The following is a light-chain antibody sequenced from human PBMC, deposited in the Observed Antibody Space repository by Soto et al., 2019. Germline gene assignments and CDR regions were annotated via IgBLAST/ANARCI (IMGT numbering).Light chain of an antibody. V-gene: IGKV3-15*01. CDR3: LQDYSYPRT. J-gene: IGKJ1*01. CDR1: QGVSRK. CDR2: GAS. Sequence: DIVMTQSPATLSVAPGERVTFSCRASQGVSRKLAWYQHKPGQAPRLLISGASTGATGIPARFSGSGSGTEFTLTISSLQSEDCATYYCLQDYSYPRTFGQGTKVEI.